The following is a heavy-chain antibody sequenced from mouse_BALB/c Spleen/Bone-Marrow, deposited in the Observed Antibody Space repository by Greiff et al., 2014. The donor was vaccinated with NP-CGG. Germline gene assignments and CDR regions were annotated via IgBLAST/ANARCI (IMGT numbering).Heavy chain of an antibody. CDR2: IDPANGNT. D-gene: IGHD2-1*01. CDR1: GFNIKDTY. CDR3: ARYGNYCYAMDY. V-gene: IGHV14-3*02. J-gene: IGHJ4*01. Sequence: SGAELVKPGASVKLSCTASGFNIKDTYMHWVKQRPEQGLEWIGRIDPANGNTKYDPKFQGKATITVDTSSNTAYLQLSSLTSEDTAVYYCARYGNYCYAMDYWGQGTSVTVSS.